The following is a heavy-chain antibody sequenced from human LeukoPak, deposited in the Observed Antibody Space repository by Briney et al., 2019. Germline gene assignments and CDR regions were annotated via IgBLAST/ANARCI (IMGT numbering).Heavy chain of an antibody. V-gene: IGHV1-18*01. D-gene: IGHD3-22*01. Sequence: ASVKVSCKASGYTFTSYGISWVRQAPGQGLEWMGWISAYNGNTNYAQKLQGRVTMTTDTSTSTAYMELRSLRSDDTAVYYCSAQYDNSGFLYYWGQGTLVTVSS. CDR3: SAQYDNSGFLYY. J-gene: IGHJ4*02. CDR2: ISAYNGNT. CDR1: GYTFTSYG.